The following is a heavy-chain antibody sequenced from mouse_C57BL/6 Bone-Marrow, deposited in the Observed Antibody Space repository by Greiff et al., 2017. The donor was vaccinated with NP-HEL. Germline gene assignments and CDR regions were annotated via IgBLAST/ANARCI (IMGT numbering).Heavy chain of an antibody. V-gene: IGHV5-6*01. CDR2: ISSGGSYT. D-gene: IGHD2-5*01. J-gene: IGHJ3*01. CDR1: GFTFSSYG. Sequence: EVQLVESGGDLVKPGGSLKLSCAASGFTFSSYGMSWVRQTPDKRLEWVATISSGGSYTYYPDRVKGRFTFSRDNAKNTLYLQMSSLKSEDTAMYDCARRDYSNWFAYWGQGTLVTVSA. CDR3: ARRDYSNWFAY.